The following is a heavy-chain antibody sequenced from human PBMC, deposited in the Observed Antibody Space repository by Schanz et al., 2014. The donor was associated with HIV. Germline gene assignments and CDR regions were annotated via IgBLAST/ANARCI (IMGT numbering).Heavy chain of an antibody. Sequence: QVQLVESGGGVVQPGRSLRLSCAASGFTFSSYAMHWVRQAPGKGLEWVAVISYDESNKYYADSVKGRFTISRDNANNSVYLQMNSLRGEDTAVYYCVREPSSGVDYFDYWGQGTLVTVSS. CDR1: GFTFSSYA. D-gene: IGHD3-10*01. V-gene: IGHV3-30-3*01. CDR3: VREPSSGVDYFDY. J-gene: IGHJ4*02. CDR2: ISYDESNK.